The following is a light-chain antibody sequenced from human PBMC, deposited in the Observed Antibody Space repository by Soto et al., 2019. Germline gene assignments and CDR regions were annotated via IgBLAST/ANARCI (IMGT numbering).Light chain of an antibody. Sequence: DVQMTQSPSSLSASVGDRVTFTCRASQDISHYLAWYQQRPGKVPKLLIYYAANLQLGVPSRFSGSGSGTDFTLTISSPQPEDVGTYYCQQYTKDTPGTFGQGTKVDIK. CDR3: QQYTKDTPGT. J-gene: IGKJ1*01. CDR1: QDISHY. V-gene: IGKV1-27*01. CDR2: YAA.